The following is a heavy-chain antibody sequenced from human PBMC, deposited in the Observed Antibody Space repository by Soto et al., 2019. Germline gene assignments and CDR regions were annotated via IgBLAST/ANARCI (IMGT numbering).Heavy chain of an antibody. V-gene: IGHV1-3*04. Sequence: QVQLVQPGAEVRKPGASVKVSCKASGYTFTDYVLHWVRQAPGQRLEWMGWINTGGETQYAQNFQGXVAXXXXXSXXXXXXXXXXXXXXXXXXXXXXXXXXXXGFDGDNWGQGTLVSVSS. D-gene: IGHD7-27*01. CDR3: XXXXXXXGFDGDN. CDR2: INTGGET. J-gene: IGHJ4*02. CDR1: GYTFTDYV.